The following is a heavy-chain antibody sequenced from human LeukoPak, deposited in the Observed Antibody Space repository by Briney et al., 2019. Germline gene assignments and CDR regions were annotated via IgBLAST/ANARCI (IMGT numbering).Heavy chain of an antibody. CDR3: ARGLVPGFLDY. V-gene: IGHV3-30*03. Sequence: GGSLRLSCAASGFNFSIYGMHWVRQAPGKGLEWVAVISHDGSKNYYVDSVKGRFTISRDNSKNTMYLQMNSLRAEDTAVYYCARGLVPGFLDYWGQGTPVTVSS. CDR2: ISHDGSKN. CDR1: GFNFSIYG. J-gene: IGHJ4*02. D-gene: IGHD4-11*01.